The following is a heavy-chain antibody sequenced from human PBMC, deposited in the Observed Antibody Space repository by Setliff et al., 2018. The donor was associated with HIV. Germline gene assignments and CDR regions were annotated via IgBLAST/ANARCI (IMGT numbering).Heavy chain of an antibody. J-gene: IGHJ4*02. CDR3: ARARGYTYGYIDS. CDR1: GDSTGSSSSY. V-gene: IGHV4-39*01. D-gene: IGHD5-18*01. Sequence: SETLSLTCTVSGDSTGSSSSYWGWIRQPPGKGLEWIGSIYYSGSTYYNPSLKSRVTISVDTSKNQFSLKLNSVTAADTAVYYCARARGYTYGYIDSWAQGTLVTVS. CDR2: IYYSGST.